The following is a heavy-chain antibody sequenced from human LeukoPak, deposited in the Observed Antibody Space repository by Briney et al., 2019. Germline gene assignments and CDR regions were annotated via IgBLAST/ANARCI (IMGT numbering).Heavy chain of an antibody. CDR1: GYTFTDYY. CDR2: VDPEDGET. D-gene: IGHD2-15*01. CDR3: ATEKCSGGSCYSIPDY. J-gene: IGHJ4*02. V-gene: IGHV1-69-2*01. Sequence: ASVKVSCKVSGYTFTDYYMHWVQQAPGKGLEWMGLVDPEDGETIYAEKFQGRVTITADTSTDTAYMELSSLRSEDTAVYYCATEKCSGGSCYSIPDYWGQGTLVTVSS.